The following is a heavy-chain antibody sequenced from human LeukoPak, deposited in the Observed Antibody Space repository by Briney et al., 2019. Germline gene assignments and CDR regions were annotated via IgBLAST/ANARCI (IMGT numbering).Heavy chain of an antibody. Sequence: GGSLRLSCAASGFTFSSYWMSWVRQAPGKGLEWVANIKQDGSEKYYVDSVKGRFTISRDNAKNSLYLQMNSLRAEDTAVYYCARGGTVTYYYYGMDVWGQGTTVTVSS. J-gene: IGHJ6*02. CDR1: GFTFSSYW. D-gene: IGHD4-17*01. CDR2: IKQDGSEK. CDR3: ARGGTVTYYYYGMDV. V-gene: IGHV3-7*01.